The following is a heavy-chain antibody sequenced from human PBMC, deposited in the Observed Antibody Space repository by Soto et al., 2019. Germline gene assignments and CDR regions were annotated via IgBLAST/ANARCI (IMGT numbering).Heavy chain of an antibody. J-gene: IGHJ6*03. CDR2: INAGNGNT. V-gene: IGHV1-3*01. D-gene: IGHD6-19*01. CDR1: GYTFTSYA. Sequence: GASVKVSCKASGYTFTSYAMHWVRQAPGQRLEWMGWINAGNGNTKYSQKFQGRVTITRDTSASTAYMELSSLRSEDTAVYYCARDPVRAVAGSYYYYMDVWGKGTTVTVSS. CDR3: ARDPVRAVAGSYYYYMDV.